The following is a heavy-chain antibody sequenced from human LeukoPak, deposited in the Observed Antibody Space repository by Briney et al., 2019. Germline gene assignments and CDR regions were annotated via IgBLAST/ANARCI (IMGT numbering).Heavy chain of an antibody. Sequence: GSLRLSCAASGFTFTTYWMSWVRQAPGKGLEWVANIKPDGRDKYYVDSVEGRFTISRDNAKNSLYLQMNSLRAEDTAVYYCAKALSDSSGYYGSLDAFDIWGQGTMVTVSS. J-gene: IGHJ3*02. CDR3: AKALSDSSGYYGSLDAFDI. D-gene: IGHD3-22*01. CDR2: IKPDGRDK. V-gene: IGHV3-7*01. CDR1: GFTFTTYW.